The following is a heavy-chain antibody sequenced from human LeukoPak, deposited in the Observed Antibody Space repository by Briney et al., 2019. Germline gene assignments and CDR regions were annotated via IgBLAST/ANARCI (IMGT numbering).Heavy chain of an antibody. CDR1: GYTFTSYY. CDR3: AKDPIAVADYFDY. J-gene: IGHJ4*02. Sequence: ASVKVSCKASGYTFTSYYMHWVRQAPGQGLEWMGIINPSGGSTSYAQKFQGRVTMTRDMSTSTVYMELSSLRSEDTAVYYCAKDPIAVADYFDYWGQGTLVTVSS. CDR2: INPSGGST. V-gene: IGHV1-46*01. D-gene: IGHD6-19*01.